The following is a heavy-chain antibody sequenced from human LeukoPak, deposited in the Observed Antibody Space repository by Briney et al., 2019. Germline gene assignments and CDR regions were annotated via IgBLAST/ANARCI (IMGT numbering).Heavy chain of an antibody. D-gene: IGHD3-10*01. J-gene: IGHJ4*02. CDR2: ISDRGNIT. CDR3: AKDRDYYGSGSRDY. CDR1: GFTFSTYA. V-gene: IGHV3-23*01. Sequence: QPGGSLRLSCAASGFTFSTYAMYWVRQAPGKGLEWVSGISDRGNITNYADSVKGRFTISRDNSKNTLYLQMNSLRAEDTAVYYCAKDRDYYGSGSRDYWGQGTLVTVSS.